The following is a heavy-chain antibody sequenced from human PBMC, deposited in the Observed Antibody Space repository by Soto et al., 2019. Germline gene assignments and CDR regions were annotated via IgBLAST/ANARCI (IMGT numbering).Heavy chain of an antibody. J-gene: IGHJ3*02. CDR3: ARDLGLEWLWGRGAFDI. CDR2: ISSSSSTI. V-gene: IGHV3-48*01. Sequence: GGSLRLSCAASGFTFSNAWMSWVRQAPGKGLEWVSYISSSSSTIYYADSVKGRFTISRDNAKNSLYLQMNSLRAEDTAVYYCARDLGLEWLWGRGAFDIWGQGTMVTVSS. CDR1: GFTFSNAW. D-gene: IGHD3-3*01.